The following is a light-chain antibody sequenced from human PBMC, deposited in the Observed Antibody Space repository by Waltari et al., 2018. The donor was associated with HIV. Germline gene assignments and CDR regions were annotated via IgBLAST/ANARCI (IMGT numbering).Light chain of an antibody. Sequence: QSVLTQPPSASGIRGQRVTISCSGSSSNIGSNVVNWYQQLPGMAPKLVLYGNNRRPAGVPDRFSGSSSGTSASLAISGLQSEDEADYYCAAWDDSLGGYVFATGTKVSVL. CDR3: AAWDDSLGGYV. CDR2: GNN. CDR1: SSNIGSNV. V-gene: IGLV1-44*01. J-gene: IGLJ1*01.